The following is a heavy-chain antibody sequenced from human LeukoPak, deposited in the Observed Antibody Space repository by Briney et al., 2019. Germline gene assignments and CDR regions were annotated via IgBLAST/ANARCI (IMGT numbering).Heavy chain of an antibody. CDR1: GFTFSSYW. J-gene: IGHJ4*02. V-gene: IGHV3-74*01. Sequence: PGGSLRLSCAASGFTFSSYWMHWVRHAPGKGLVWVSRIYTDGSSTTYADFVKGRFTVSRDNSKNTLYLQMNCLRAEDTAVYYCAKSGPDYDFWSGYPSYFDYWSQGTLVTVSS. CDR2: IYTDGSST. CDR3: AKSGPDYDFWSGYPSYFDY. D-gene: IGHD3-3*01.